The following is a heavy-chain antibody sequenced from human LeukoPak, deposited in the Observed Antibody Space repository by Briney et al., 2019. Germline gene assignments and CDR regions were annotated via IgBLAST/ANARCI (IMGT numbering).Heavy chain of an antibody. J-gene: IGHJ3*02. CDR2: INTNTGDP. CDR3: ARDESTLGNVLLWFGEATNDAFDI. V-gene: IGHV7-4-1*02. CDR1: GYTFTSYA. Sequence: PVASVKVSCKASGYTFTSYAMNWVRQAPGQGLEWMGWINTNTGDPTYAQGFTGRFVFSLDTSVSTAYLQISSLKAEDTAVYYCARDESTLGNVLLWFGEATNDAFDIWGQGTMVTVSS. D-gene: IGHD3-10*01.